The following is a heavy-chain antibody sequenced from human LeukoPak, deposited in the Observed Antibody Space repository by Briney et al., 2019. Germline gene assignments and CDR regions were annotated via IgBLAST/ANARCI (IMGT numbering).Heavy chain of an antibody. D-gene: IGHD5-12*01. CDR1: GFTFSSYW. CDR2: INSDGSST. J-gene: IGHJ4*02. V-gene: IGHV3-74*01. Sequence: GGFLRLSCAASGFTFSSYWMHWVRQAPGKGLVWVSRINSDGSSTSYAVSVKGRFTISRDNAKNTLYLQMNSLRAEDTAVYYCARVFLGGYDFGVSFDYWGQGTLVTVSS. CDR3: ARVFLGGYDFGVSFDY.